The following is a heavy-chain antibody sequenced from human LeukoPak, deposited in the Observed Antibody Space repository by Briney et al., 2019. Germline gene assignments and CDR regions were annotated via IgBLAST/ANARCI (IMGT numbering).Heavy chain of an antibody. V-gene: IGHV3-64*01. J-gene: IGHJ4*02. CDR1: GFTFSSYV. D-gene: IGHD6-13*01. CDR3: AREADLYYFDY. Sequence: GGSLRLSCAASGFTFSSYVMHWVRQAPGKGLGYVSAISSNGINTYYANSMKGRFTISRDNSKNTLYFQVGSLRPEDMAVYYCAREADLYYFDYWGQGTLVTVSS. CDR2: ISSNGINT.